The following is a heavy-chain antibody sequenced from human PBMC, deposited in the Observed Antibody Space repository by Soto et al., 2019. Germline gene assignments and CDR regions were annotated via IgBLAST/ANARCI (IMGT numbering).Heavy chain of an antibody. D-gene: IGHD2-21*01. CDR1: GVSIPNSHSF. CDR2: VYHNGGA. Sequence: PSETLSLTCTVSGVSIPNSHSFWAWIRQPPGKGLQFIASVYHNGGAHYNSSLKSRVTISVDTANNQVSLRMRSLTAADTAFYYCGRVVEGATRHTDPDSWGQGILVTVSS. CDR3: GRVVEGATRHTDPDS. J-gene: IGHJ5*01. V-gene: IGHV4-39*01.